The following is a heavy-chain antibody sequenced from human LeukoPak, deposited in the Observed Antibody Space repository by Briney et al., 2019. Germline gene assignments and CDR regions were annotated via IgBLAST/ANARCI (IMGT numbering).Heavy chain of an antibody. D-gene: IGHD2-21*02. CDR3: AKNVVTAPLGDY. V-gene: IGHV3-30*18. J-gene: IGHJ4*02. CDR2: ISYDGSKK. Sequence: PGRSLRLSCAASGFTFSSYGMHWVRQAPGKGLEWVAVISYDGSKKYYADSVKGRFTISRDNSKNTLYLQMNSLRAEDTAVYYCAKNVVTAPLGDYWGQGTLVTVSS. CDR1: GFTFSSYG.